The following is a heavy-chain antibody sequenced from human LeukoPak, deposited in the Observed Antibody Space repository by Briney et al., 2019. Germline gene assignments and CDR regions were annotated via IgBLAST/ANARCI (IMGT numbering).Heavy chain of an antibody. CDR2: ISYDGSNK. Sequence: GGSLRLSCAASGFTFSSYAMHWVRQAPGKGLEGVAVISYDGSNKYYADSVKGRFTISRDNSKNTLYLQMNSLRAEDTAVYYCARDHPDYDILTGYLFWGQGTLVTVSS. V-gene: IGHV3-30*04. J-gene: IGHJ4*02. CDR1: GFTFSSYA. CDR3: ARDHPDYDILTGYLF. D-gene: IGHD3-9*01.